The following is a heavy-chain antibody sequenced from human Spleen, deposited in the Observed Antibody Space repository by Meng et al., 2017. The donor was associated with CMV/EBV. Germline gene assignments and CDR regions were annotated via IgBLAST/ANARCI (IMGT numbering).Heavy chain of an antibody. D-gene: IGHD3-3*01. CDR3: ARDQLRFLEWSVYYYYGMDV. Sequence: SETLSLTCTVSGGSISSGDYYWSWIRQPPGKGLEWIGYIYYSGSTYYNPSLKSRVTISVDTSKNQFSLKLSSVTAADTAVYYCARDQLRFLEWSVYYYYGMDVWGQGTTVTVSS. J-gene: IGHJ6*02. CDR2: IYYSGST. V-gene: IGHV4-30-4*08. CDR1: GGSISSGDYY.